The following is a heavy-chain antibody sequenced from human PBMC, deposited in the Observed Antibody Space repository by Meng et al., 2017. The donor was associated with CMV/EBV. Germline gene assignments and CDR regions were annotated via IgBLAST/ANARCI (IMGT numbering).Heavy chain of an antibody. CDR2: ISWDGGST. D-gene: IGHD7-27*01. V-gene: IGHV3-43*01. CDR1: GFTFDDYT. Sequence: GGSLRLSCAASGFTFDDYTMHWVRPAPGKGLEWVSLISWDGGSTYYADSVKGRFTISRDNSKNSLYLQMNSLRTEDTALYYCAKDMGNPRGYYYGMDVWGQGTTVTVSS. J-gene: IGHJ6*02. CDR3: AKDMGNPRGYYYGMDV.